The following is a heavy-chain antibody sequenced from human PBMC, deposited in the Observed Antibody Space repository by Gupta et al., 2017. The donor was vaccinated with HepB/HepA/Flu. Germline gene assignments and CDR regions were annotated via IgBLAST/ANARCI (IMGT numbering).Heavy chain of an antibody. V-gene: IGHV3-20*04. Sequence: EVQLVEYGGGVVRPGGSLRLSCAASGFTFDAFGLSWVRQAPGKGLEWGSRMYWNGGSTDYADAVKGRFTISRDNARNSLYLQMNSLRAEDTAVYYCARKANGDAPMVDDAFDIWGQGAKVTVSS. CDR2: MYWNGGST. CDR1: GFTFDAFG. CDR3: ARKANGDAPMVDDAFDI. D-gene: IGHD5-18*01. J-gene: IGHJ3*02.